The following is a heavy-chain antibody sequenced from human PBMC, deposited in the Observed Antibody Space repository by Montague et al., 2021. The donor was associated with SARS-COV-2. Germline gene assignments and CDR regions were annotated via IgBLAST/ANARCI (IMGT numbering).Heavy chain of an antibody. D-gene: IGHD6-13*01. Sequence: SETLSPTCTVSGGSTSSSSYYWGWIRQPPGKGLGWIGSIYYSGSTYYXPSLKSRVTISVDTSKNQFSLKLSSVTAADTAVYYCARVGRQQLVRLSGMDVWGQGTTVTVSS. CDR1: GGSTSSSSYY. J-gene: IGHJ6*02. V-gene: IGHV4-39*07. CDR2: IYYSGST. CDR3: ARVGRQQLVRLSGMDV.